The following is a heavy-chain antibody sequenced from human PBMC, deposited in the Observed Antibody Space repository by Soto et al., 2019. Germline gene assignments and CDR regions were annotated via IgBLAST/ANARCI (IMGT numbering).Heavy chain of an antibody. D-gene: IGHD5-12*01. J-gene: IGHJ4*02. CDR3: ARVVDIVATNFDY. V-gene: IGHV4-34*01. Sequence: KPSETLSLTCAVYGGSFSGYYWSWIRQPPGKGLEWIGEINHSGSTNYNPSLKRRVTISVDTSKNQFSLKLSSVTAADTAVYYCARVVDIVATNFDYWGQGTLVTVYS. CDR1: GGSFSGYY. CDR2: INHSGST.